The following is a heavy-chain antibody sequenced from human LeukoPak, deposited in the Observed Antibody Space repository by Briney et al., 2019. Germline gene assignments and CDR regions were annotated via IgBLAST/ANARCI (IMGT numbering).Heavy chain of an antibody. D-gene: IGHD1-26*01. J-gene: IGHJ4*02. CDR2: ISGSGGST. CDR1: GFTFSSYA. CDR3: AKRAAKWELLSGEYYFDY. Sequence: PGGSLRRSCAASGFTFSSYAMSWVRQAPGKGLEWVSDISGSGGSTYYADSVKGRFTISRDNSKNTLYLQMNSLRAEDTAVYYCAKRAAKWELLSGEYYFDYWGQGTLVTVSS. V-gene: IGHV3-23*01.